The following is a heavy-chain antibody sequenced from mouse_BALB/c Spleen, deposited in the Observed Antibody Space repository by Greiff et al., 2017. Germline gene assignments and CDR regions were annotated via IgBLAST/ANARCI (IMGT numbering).Heavy chain of an antibody. V-gene: IGHV5-9-4*01. CDR1: GFTFSSYA. Sequence: EVNVVESGGGLVKPGGSLKLSCAASGFTFSSYAMSWVRQSPEKRLEWVAEISSGGSYTYYPDTVTGRFTISRDNAKNTLYLEMSSLRSEDTAMYYCAREGGLRTMDYWGQGTSVTVSS. CDR2: ISSGGSYT. CDR3: AREGGLRTMDY. D-gene: IGHD2-4*01. J-gene: IGHJ4*01.